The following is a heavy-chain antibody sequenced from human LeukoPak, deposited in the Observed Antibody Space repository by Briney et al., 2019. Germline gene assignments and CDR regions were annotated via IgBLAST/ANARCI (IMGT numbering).Heavy chain of an antibody. D-gene: IGHD3-10*02. V-gene: IGHV3-21*01. CDR3: ARDINVRGGAYYYYGMDV. CDR1: GFTFSSYS. Sequence: PGGSLRLSCAASGFTFSSYSTNWVRQAPGKGLEWVSSISSSSSYIYYADSVKGRFTISRDNAKNSLYLQMNSLRAEDTAVYYCARDINVRGGAYYYYGMDVWGQGTTVTVSS. J-gene: IGHJ6*02. CDR2: ISSSSSYI.